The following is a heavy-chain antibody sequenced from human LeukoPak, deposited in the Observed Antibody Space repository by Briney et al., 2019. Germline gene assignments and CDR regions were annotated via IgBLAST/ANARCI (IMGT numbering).Heavy chain of an antibody. Sequence: GGSLRLSCAASGFTFSSYAMSWVRQAPGKRLEWVSAISGGGGTTYYADSVKGRFTISRDNSKNTLFLQMNSLRAEDTAVYYCAKDSTGYFDYWGQGTLVTVSS. CDR3: AKDSTGYFDY. CDR2: ISGGGGTT. D-gene: IGHD3-9*01. J-gene: IGHJ4*02. V-gene: IGHV3-23*01. CDR1: GFTFSSYA.